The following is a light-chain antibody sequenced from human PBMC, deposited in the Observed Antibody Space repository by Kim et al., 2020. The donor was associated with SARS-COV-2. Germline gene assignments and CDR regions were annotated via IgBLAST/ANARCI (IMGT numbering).Light chain of an antibody. V-gene: IGLV3-21*04. CDR1: NIGSNS. CDR3: QVWDSSSDHRV. CDR2: YDS. J-gene: IGLJ3*02. Sequence: APGKTARSTCGGNNIGSNSVQWYQRKPGQAPGLVIYYDSDRPSGIPERCSGSNSGKTATLTISRVEAGDEADYYCQVWDSSSDHRVFGGGTKLTVL.